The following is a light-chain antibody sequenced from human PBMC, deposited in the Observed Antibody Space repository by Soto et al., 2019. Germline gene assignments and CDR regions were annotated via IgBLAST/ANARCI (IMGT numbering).Light chain of an antibody. Sequence: GDRVTITCRASQTTNTWLAWYQQKPGTAPKLLIYDASSLEGEVPSRFSASGSGTEFTLTISSLQPDDLATYYCQQYISYPYTFGQGTKVEIK. J-gene: IGKJ2*01. V-gene: IGKV1-5*01. CDR2: DAS. CDR3: QQYISYPYT. CDR1: QTTNTW.